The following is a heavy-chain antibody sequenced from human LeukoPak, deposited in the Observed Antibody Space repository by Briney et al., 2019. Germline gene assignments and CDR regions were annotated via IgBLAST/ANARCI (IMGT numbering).Heavy chain of an antibody. CDR2: ISYDGSNK. D-gene: IGHD6-6*01. CDR1: GFTFISYG. J-gene: IGHJ4*02. V-gene: IGHV3-30*18. CDR3: AKDHEYSSSAVDY. Sequence: GGSLTHSSAASGFTFISYGMHWAGQAPGKELEGVAVISYDGSNKYYANSVKDRFTISRDNSKDTLYLQMNSVRAEDTAVYYYAKDHEYSSSAVDYWGQGTLVTVSS.